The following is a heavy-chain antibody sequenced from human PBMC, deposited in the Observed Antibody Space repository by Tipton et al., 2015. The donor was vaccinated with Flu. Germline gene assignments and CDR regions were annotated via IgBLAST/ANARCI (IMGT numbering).Heavy chain of an antibody. CDR2: IYHSGST. Sequence: TLSLTCAVSGYSISSGYYWGWIRQPPGKGLEWIGSIYHSGSTYYNPSLKSRVTISVDTSKNQFSLKLSSVTAADTAVYYCAREGRFQWFDPWGQGTLVTVSS. D-gene: IGHD3-3*01. CDR3: AREGRFQWFDP. CDR1: GYSISSGYY. J-gene: IGHJ5*02. V-gene: IGHV4-38-2*02.